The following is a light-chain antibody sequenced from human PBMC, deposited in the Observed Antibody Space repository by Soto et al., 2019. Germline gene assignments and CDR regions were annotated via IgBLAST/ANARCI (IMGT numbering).Light chain of an antibody. CDR3: QQSYSTTWT. J-gene: IGKJ1*01. V-gene: IGKV1-39*01. CDR2: AAS. CDR1: QGISTY. Sequence: DIQMTQSPSSLSASVGDRVTITCRARQGISTYLNWYQQKPGKAPKLLIYAASSLQSGVPSRFSGSGSETDFTLTISSLQPEHFATYSCQQSYSTTWTFGQGTKVEIK.